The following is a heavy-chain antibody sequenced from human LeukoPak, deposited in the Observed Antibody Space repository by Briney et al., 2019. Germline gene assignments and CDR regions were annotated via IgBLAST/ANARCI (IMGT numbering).Heavy chain of an antibody. V-gene: IGHV3-7*03. Sequence: PGGSLRLSCAASGFIFSTSWMDWVRQAPGKGLEWVANIKQDGSEKYYVDSVKGRFTISRDNAKNSLFLQMNSLRVDDTAVYYCARDLNTGYWGQGTLVTVSS. CDR1: GFIFSTSW. D-gene: IGHD4-17*01. CDR3: ARDLNTGY. CDR2: IKQDGSEK. J-gene: IGHJ4*02.